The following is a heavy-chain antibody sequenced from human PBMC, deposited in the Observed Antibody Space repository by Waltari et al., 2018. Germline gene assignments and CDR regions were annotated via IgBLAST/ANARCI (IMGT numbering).Heavy chain of an antibody. J-gene: IGHJ3*02. Sequence: EVQLAESGGGLVQPGGSLRLSCVVSGFPFSNYWMSWVRQAPGKGLEWVGNIKPDGSEKYYMDSLKGRFTLSRDNAKNSMYLQMNSLRAEDTAVYYCVTMGLAHAFDIWGQGTVVTVSP. CDR2: IKPDGSEK. CDR1: GFPFSNYW. CDR3: VTMGLAHAFDI. D-gene: IGHD3-9*01. V-gene: IGHV3-7*01.